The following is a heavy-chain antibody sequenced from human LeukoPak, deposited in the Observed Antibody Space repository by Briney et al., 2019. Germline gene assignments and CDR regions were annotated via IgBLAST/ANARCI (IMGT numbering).Heavy chain of an antibody. CDR3: ARDGEGQQLALDY. V-gene: IGHV4-31*03. J-gene: IGHJ4*02. Sequence: SENLSLTCTVSGGSISSGGYYWSWIRQHPGKGLEWIGYIYYSGSTYYNPSLKSRVTISVDTSKNQFSLKLSSVTAADTAVYYCARDGEGQQLALDYWGQGTLVTVSS. D-gene: IGHD6-13*01. CDR1: GGSISSGGYY. CDR2: IYYSGST.